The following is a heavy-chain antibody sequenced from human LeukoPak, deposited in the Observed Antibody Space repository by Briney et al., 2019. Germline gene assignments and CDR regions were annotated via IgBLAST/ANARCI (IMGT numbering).Heavy chain of an antibody. CDR1: GFSFSYYY. D-gene: IGHD6-13*01. CDR2: INKNGDGT. CDR3: ARQLRVGTAAGFDY. V-gene: IGHV3-23*01. J-gene: IGHJ4*02. Sequence: PGGSLRLSCAASGFSFSYYYMSWVRQAPGEGLEWVSGINKNGDGTYYADSVKGRFTISRDNSKNTLFLQMNSLRAEDTAVYYCARQLRVGTAAGFDYWGRGTLVTVSS.